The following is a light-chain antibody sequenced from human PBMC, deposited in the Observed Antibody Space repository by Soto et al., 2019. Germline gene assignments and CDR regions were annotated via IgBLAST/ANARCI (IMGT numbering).Light chain of an antibody. CDR3: CSYAGSYTYV. Sequence: QSALTQPRSVSGSPGQSVTISCTGTSSDVGGSKYVSWYQQHPGRAPKLMIYDVSKRPTGVPYRFSGSKSGNTASLTISGLQAEDEAEYSCCSYAGSYTYVFGTGTKLTVL. CDR2: DVS. J-gene: IGLJ1*01. CDR1: SSDVGGSKY. V-gene: IGLV2-11*01.